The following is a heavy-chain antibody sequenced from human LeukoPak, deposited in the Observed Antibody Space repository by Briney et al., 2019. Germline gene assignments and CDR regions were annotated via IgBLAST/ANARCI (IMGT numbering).Heavy chain of an antibody. D-gene: IGHD2-2*01. V-gene: IGHV3-48*01. CDR3: ARPYCASTSCPTFEY. Sequence: GGSLRLXCAASGFAFSSYNMNWVRQAPGKGPEWVSYISSGSDTIFYADSVKGRFTISRDNAKNSLYLQMNSLRAEDTAVYYCARPYCASTSCPTFEYWGQGTLVTVSS. CDR2: ISSGSDTI. J-gene: IGHJ4*02. CDR1: GFAFSSYN.